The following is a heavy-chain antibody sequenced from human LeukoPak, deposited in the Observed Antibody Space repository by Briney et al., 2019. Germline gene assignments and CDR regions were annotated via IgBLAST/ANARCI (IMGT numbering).Heavy chain of an antibody. CDR2: ISWNSGSI. CDR3: AKGAGDILTGYYY. CDR1: GFTFDDYA. J-gene: IGHJ4*02. D-gene: IGHD3-9*01. Sequence: PGGSLRLSCAASGFTFDDYAMHWVRQAPGKGLEWVSGISWNSGSIGYADSVKGRFTISRDNAKNSLYLQMNSLRAEDTALYYCAKGAGDILTGYYYWGQGTLVTVSS. V-gene: IGHV3-9*01.